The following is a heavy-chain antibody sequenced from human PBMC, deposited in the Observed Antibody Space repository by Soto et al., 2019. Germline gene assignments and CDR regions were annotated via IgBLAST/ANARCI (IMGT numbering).Heavy chain of an antibody. CDR2: IHSSGST. J-gene: IGHJ6*02. CDR1: GDSISSYY. Sequence: QVQLQESGPGLVKPSETLSLTCTASGDSISSYYWTWIRQPPGKGLEWIGYIHSSGSTNYNPSFKSRVTMSVDTSKNHFSLRLSSLTAADTAVYYCARFGRGDSYYGMDVWGQGTTVIVSS. CDR3: ARFGRGDSYYGMDV. V-gene: IGHV4-4*09. D-gene: IGHD2-21*02.